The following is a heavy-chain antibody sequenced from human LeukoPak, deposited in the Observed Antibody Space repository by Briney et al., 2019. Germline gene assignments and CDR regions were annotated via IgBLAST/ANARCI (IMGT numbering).Heavy chain of an antibody. CDR2: INHSGNT. CDR1: GGSFSGYY. D-gene: IGHD3-3*02. Sequence: SETLSLTCAVYGGSFSGYYWSWIRQPPGKGLEWIGEINHSGNTNYNASLKSRVTISLDTSKNQFSLKLSSVTAADTAVYYCARHLGTRWDWFDPWGQGTLVTVSS. J-gene: IGHJ5*02. CDR3: ARHLGTRWDWFDP. V-gene: IGHV4-34*01.